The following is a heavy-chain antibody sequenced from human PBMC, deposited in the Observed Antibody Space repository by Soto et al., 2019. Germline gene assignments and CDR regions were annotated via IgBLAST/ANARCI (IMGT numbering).Heavy chain of an antibody. Sequence: QVRLQESGPGLVKPSETLSLTCTVSGGSITSITNHYCSWIRQPPGKGLEWIGYISYSGHTSYNPSLKRRVXLXVXTXXNQVSLNLASVTAADTAVYYCATQGFGTLHGLVDVWGQGTTVTVSS. J-gene: IGHJ6*02. D-gene: IGHD1-7*01. CDR3: ATQGFGTLHGLVDV. V-gene: IGHV4-59*08. CDR1: GGSITSITNHY. CDR2: ISYSGHT.